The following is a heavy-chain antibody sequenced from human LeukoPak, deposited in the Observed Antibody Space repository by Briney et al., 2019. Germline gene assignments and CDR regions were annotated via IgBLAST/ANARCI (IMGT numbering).Heavy chain of an antibody. CDR1: GYTFTSYG. CDR3: ARGHVLASCSGNSCYSGHDY. D-gene: IGHD2-15*01. V-gene: IGHV1-18*04. J-gene: IGHJ4*02. Sequence: AASVKVSCKASGYTFTSYGISWVRQAPGQGLEWMGWISAYNGNTNYAQKLQGRVTMTTDTSTSTAYMELRSLRSDDTAVYYCARGHVLASCSGNSCYSGHDYWGQGTLVTVSS. CDR2: ISAYNGNT.